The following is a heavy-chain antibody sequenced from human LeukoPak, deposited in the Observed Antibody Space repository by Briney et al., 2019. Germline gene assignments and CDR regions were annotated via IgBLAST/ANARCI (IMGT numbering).Heavy chain of an antibody. CDR3: AKHGLVESYYYYMDV. CDR1: GFTFRSYW. Sequence: LTGGSLRLSCAASGFTFRSYWMHWVRQAPGKGLEWASAISGSGGSTYYADSVKGRFTISRDNAKNLLYLQMNSLRAEDTAVYYCAKHGLVESYYYYMDVWGKGTTVTVSS. D-gene: IGHD3/OR15-3a*01. V-gene: IGHV3-23*01. J-gene: IGHJ6*03. CDR2: ISGSGGST.